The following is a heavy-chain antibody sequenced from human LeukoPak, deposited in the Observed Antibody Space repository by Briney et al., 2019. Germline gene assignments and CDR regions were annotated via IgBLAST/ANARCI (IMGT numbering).Heavy chain of an antibody. J-gene: IGHJ4*02. Sequence: GGSLRLSCAASGYTFSGYSMNWVRQAPGKGLEWVSTISGSDGSTYYADSVKGRLTISRDNSKNTLYLQMNSLRAEDTAVYYCAKSKVVAATMGRFDYWGQGTLVTVSS. D-gene: IGHD2-15*01. CDR3: AKSKVVAATMGRFDY. CDR2: ISGSDGST. CDR1: GYTFSGYS. V-gene: IGHV3-23*01.